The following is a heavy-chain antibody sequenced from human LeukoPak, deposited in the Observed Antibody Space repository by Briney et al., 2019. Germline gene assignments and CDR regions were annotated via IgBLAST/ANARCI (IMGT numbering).Heavy chain of an antibody. CDR1: RYSFTTYW. CDR3: ARQRGAYRKKPPFDN. V-gene: IGHV5-51*01. CDR2: IYPGDSDT. J-gene: IGHJ4*02. Sequence: GESLKISCKGSRYSFTTYWIGWVRQMPGKGLEWMGIIYPGDSDTRYSPSFQGQVTISADKSITTAYLQWSSLKASDTAMYYCARQRGAYRKKPPFDNWGQGTLVTVSS.